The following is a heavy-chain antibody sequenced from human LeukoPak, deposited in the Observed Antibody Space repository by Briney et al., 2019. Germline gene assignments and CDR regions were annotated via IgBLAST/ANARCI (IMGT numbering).Heavy chain of an antibody. D-gene: IGHD2-15*01. CDR2: INGDGSTT. Sequence: GGSLRLSCAASGFTFSSYWMHWVRQAPGKGLVWVSRINGDGSTTSYADSVKGRFTISRDNAKNTLYLQMTSLRAEDTAVYYCASSPRSHFDYWGQGTLVTVSS. J-gene: IGHJ4*02. V-gene: IGHV3-74*01. CDR1: GFTFSSYW. CDR3: ASSPRSHFDY.